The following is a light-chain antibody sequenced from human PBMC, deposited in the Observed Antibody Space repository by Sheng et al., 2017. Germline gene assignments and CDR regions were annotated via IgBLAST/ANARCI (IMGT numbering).Light chain of an antibody. J-gene: IGKJ4*01. Sequence: DIQMTQSPSSLSASVGDRVTISCRASQGISNYLAWFQQNQGKPLRPDLCCIHFTKWGPIKVSGSGSGTDFTLTISSLQPGDFATYYCQQYNSYPLTFGGGTKVEIK. CDR2: CI. CDR1: QGISNY. CDR3: QQYNSYPLT. V-gene: IGKV1-16*02.